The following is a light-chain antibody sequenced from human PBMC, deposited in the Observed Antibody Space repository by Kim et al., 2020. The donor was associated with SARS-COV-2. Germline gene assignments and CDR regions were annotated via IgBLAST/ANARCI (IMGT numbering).Light chain of an antibody. V-gene: IGKV1-16*02. J-gene: IGKJ2*01. CDR1: QGINNY. CDR3: QQYNGYPYT. Sequence: DIQMTQSPPSLSASVGDRVTITCRASQGINNYLAWFQQKPGKAPKSLIYGASSLHSGVPSKFSGSGFGTDFTLTISDLQPEDFASYYCQQYNGYPYTFGQGTKLEIK. CDR2: GAS.